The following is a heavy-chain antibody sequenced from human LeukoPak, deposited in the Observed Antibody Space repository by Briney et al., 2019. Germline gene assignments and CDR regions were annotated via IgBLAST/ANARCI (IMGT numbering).Heavy chain of an antibody. D-gene: IGHD2-21*02. CDR1: GGSITDHY. Sequence: PSETLSLTCTVSGGSITDHYWTWIRQRPGKGLEWVGFVYDNGNTNYHSSLQSRVTMSVDTSTNQHSLKMTSVTAADTAIYCCARVFRGVVTSNWFDPWGQGTLVTVSS. CDR3: ARVFRGVVTSNWFDP. V-gene: IGHV4-59*11. CDR2: VYDNGNT. J-gene: IGHJ5*02.